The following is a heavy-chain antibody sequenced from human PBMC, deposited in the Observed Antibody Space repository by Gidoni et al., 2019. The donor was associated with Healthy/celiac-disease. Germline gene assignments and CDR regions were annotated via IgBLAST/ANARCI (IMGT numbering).Heavy chain of an antibody. CDR2: IWYDGSNK. CDR3: AREMALRFLEGKWFDI. Sequence: QVQLVESGGGVVQPGRSLRLSCAASGFTFRSYGMHWVRQAPGKGLEWVAVIWYDGSNKYYADSVKGRFTISRDNSKNTLYLQMNSLRAEDTAVYYCAREMALRFLEGKWFDIWGQGTMVTVSS. V-gene: IGHV3-33*01. J-gene: IGHJ3*02. CDR1: GFTFRSYG. D-gene: IGHD3-3*01.